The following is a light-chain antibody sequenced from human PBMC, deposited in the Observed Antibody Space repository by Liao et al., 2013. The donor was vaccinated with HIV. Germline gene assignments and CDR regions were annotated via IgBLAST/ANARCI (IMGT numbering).Light chain of an antibody. V-gene: IGLV3-1*01. CDR3: QAWDSSTYV. Sequence: SYELTQPPSVSVSPGQTASITCSGDKLGDKFVYWYQQKPGQSPVLVIYQDSKQASGIPERFSGSNSGNTATLTISGTQAMDEADYYCQAWDSSTYVFGPGTRVTVL. CDR2: QDS. CDR1: KLGDKF. J-gene: IGLJ1*01.